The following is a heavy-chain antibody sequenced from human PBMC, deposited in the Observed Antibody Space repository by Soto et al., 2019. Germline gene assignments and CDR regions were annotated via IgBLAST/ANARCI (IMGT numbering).Heavy chain of an antibody. Sequence: QVQLVQSGAEVKKPGSSVKVSCKASGGTFSSYAISWVRQAPGQGLEWMGGIIPIFGTANYAQKFQGRVTITADESTSTASMELSSLRSEDTAVYYCASERYYYDSSGYYGMDVCGQGTTVTVSS. CDR1: GGTFSSYA. CDR3: ASERYYYDSSGYYGMDV. J-gene: IGHJ6*02. D-gene: IGHD3-22*01. V-gene: IGHV1-69*01. CDR2: IIPIFGTA.